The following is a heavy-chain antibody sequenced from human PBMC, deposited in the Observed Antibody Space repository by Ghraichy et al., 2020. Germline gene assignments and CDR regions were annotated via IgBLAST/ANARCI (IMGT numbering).Heavy chain of an antibody. CDR1: GGSIRGYY. Sequence: SETLSLTCTVSGGSIRGYYWTWIRQPPGKGLEWIGYIYTSGSTHYNPSLKSRVNILVDTSKNQFSLNLSSVTVADTAVYYCERQRDSNNWYVVAYWGQGTLVTVSA. J-gene: IGHJ4*02. D-gene: IGHD6-13*01. CDR3: ERQRDSNNWYVVAY. CDR2: IYTSGST. V-gene: IGHV4-4*09.